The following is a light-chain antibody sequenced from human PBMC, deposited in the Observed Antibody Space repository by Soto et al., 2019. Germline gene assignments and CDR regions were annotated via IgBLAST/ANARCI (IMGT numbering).Light chain of an antibody. CDR2: GAS. CDR3: QHYGSAPLT. Sequence: EIGLTQSPVTLSLSPGEGATLSCRAGQSVSSSQLAWYQQKPGQPPRLLVYGASSRATGIPDRFSGSGSGSDFTLAISRLEPEDFAVYYCQHYGSAPLTFGQGTRGEIK. CDR1: QSVSSSQ. J-gene: IGKJ5*01. V-gene: IGKV3-20*01.